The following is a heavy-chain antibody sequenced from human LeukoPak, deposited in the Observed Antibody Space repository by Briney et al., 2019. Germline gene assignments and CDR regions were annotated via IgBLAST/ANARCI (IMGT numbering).Heavy chain of an antibody. CDR3: AKHRSTVVTSFDY. V-gene: IGHV3-74*01. J-gene: IGHJ4*02. CDR1: GFNFASNW. Sequence: GGSLRLSCAASGFNFASNWMHWVRQTPGKGLVWVSRNSGGSGTSYADSVEGRFTISRDNSKNTLYLQMNSLRAEDTAVYYCAKHRSTVVTSFDYWGQGTLVTVSS. CDR2: NSGGSGT. D-gene: IGHD4-23*01.